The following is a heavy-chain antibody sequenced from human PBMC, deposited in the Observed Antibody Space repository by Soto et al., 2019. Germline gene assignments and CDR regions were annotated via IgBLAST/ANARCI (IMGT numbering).Heavy chain of an antibody. CDR1: GFPFSDHY. D-gene: IGHD2-15*01. CDR2: IRNKANSYTT. J-gene: IGHJ4*02. V-gene: IGHV3-72*01. Sequence: EVQLVESGGGLVQPGGSLRLSCAAFGFPFSDHYMDWVRQAPGKGLEWVGRIRNKANSYTTEYAASVKGRFTVSRDDSKKSLFLQMNSLKAEDTAVYYCIREGFGTGGSCYSSYLDFWGQGTLVTVSS. CDR3: IREGFGTGGSCYSSYLDF.